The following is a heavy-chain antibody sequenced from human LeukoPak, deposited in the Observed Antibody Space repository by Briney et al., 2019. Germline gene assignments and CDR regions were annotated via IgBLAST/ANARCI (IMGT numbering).Heavy chain of an antibody. V-gene: IGHV4-39*01. CDR2: MYYSGST. J-gene: IGHJ4*02. CDR1: GDFITGSTYY. CDR3: ARQYYDSTGYYYFDY. D-gene: IGHD3-22*01. Sequence: SETLSLTCTVSGDFITGSTYYWGWIRQPPGKGLEWIGSMYYSGSTYSNPSLRSRVTMSADTSKNQFSLNLKSVTTADTAVYYCARQYYDSTGYYYFDYWGQGTLVTVSS.